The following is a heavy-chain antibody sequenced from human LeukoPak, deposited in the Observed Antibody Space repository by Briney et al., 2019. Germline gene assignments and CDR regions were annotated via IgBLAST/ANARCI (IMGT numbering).Heavy chain of an antibody. D-gene: IGHD3-22*01. CDR2: ISGSGGST. CDR3: AKGGWYYYDSSGYPWYFDL. J-gene: IGHJ2*01. Sequence: GGSLRLSCAASGFTFSSYWMSWVRQAPGKGLEWVSAISGSGGSTYYADSVKGRFTISRDNSKNTLYLQMNSLRAEDTAVYYCAKGGWYYYDSSGYPWYFDLWGRGTLVTVSS. CDR1: GFTFSSYW. V-gene: IGHV3-23*01.